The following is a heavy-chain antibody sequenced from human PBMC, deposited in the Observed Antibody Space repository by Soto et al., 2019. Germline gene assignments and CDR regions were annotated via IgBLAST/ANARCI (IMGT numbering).Heavy chain of an antibody. CDR3: ARGTTKFDY. V-gene: IGHV4-30-4*01. D-gene: IGHD1-1*01. Sequence: PSETLSLTCIVSGGSISSGDYYWTWIRQSPGKGLEWIGYVYYTGSTYYNPSLKSRLTISVDTSKNQFSLKLSSVSAADTAVHYCARGTTKFDYWGQGTMVTVSS. CDR1: GGSISSGDYY. J-gene: IGHJ4*02. CDR2: VYYTGST.